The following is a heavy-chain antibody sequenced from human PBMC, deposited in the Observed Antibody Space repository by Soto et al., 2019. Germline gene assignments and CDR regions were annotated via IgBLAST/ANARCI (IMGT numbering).Heavy chain of an antibody. D-gene: IGHD6-6*01. J-gene: IGHJ5*02. CDR1: GGSISSSSYY. CDR3: ARHFGIAARPVYGWFDP. Sequence: QLQLQESGPGLVKPSETLSLTCTVSGGSISSSSYYWGWIRQPPGKGLEWIGSIYYSGSTYYNPSLKSRVTISVDTSKNQFSLKLSSVTAADTAVYYCARHFGIAARPVYGWFDPWGQGTLVTVSS. CDR2: IYYSGST. V-gene: IGHV4-39*01.